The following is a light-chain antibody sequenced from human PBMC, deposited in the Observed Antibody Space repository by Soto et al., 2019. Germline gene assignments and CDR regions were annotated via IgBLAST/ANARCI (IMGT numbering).Light chain of an antibody. J-gene: IGKJ4*01. Sequence: EIVLTQSPATLSLSPGERATLSCRASQSVSSYLAWFQQKPGQDPRLLIYDTSNRATGIPARFSGSGSGTDFTLTISSLEPEDFAVYYCQQRSNWLLTFGGGTKVEI. V-gene: IGKV3-11*01. CDR1: QSVSSY. CDR2: DTS. CDR3: QQRSNWLLT.